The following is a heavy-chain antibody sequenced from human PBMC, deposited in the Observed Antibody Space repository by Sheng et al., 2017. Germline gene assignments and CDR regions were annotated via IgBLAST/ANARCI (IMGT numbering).Heavy chain of an antibody. J-gene: IGHJ6*03. CDR1: GGSISSSSYY. Sequence: QLQLQESGPGLVKPSETLSLTCTVSGGSISSSSYYWGWIRQPPGKGLEWIGSIYYSGSTYYNPSLKSRVTISVDTSKNQFSLKLSSVTAADTAVYYCARDSVVPAAMGFYYYYYMDVWGQGTTVTVSS. D-gene: IGHD2-2*01. CDR2: IYYSGST. V-gene: IGHV4-39*07. CDR3: ARDSVVPAAMGFYYYYYMDV.